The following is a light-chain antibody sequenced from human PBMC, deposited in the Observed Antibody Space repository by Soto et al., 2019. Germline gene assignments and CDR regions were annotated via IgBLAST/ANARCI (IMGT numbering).Light chain of an antibody. CDR2: KFS. V-gene: IGKV2-30*01. J-gene: IGKJ2*01. CDR3: VQGTNLPYT. CDR1: RSLVYKDGNTY. Sequence: DIVMTQSPLSLPVTLGQPASISCRSSRSLVYKDGNTYLNWFQQRPGQSPRRLIYKFSNRDSGVPDRFSGSGSGTDFTLQISRVEAEDLGVYYCVQGTNLPYTFGQGTELEIK.